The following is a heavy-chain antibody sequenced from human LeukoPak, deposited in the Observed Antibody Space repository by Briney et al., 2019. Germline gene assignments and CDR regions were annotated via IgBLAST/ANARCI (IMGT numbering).Heavy chain of an antibody. Sequence: GASVKVSCKASGYTFTSYDINWVRQATGQGLEWMGWMNPNSGNTGYAQKFQGRVTMTRNTSISTAYMELSSLRSEDTAVYYCARAPSWSSFSSYYYMDVWGKGTTVTVSS. CDR2: MNPNSGNT. V-gene: IGHV1-8*01. D-gene: IGHD3-3*01. CDR1: GYTFTSYD. CDR3: ARAPSWSSFSSYYYMDV. J-gene: IGHJ6*03.